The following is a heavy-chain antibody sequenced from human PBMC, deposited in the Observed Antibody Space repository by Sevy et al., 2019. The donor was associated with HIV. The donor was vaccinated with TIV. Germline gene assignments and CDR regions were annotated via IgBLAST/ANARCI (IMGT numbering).Heavy chain of an antibody. CDR3: ASSESGTTVTKIYAFDI. Sequence: GGSLRLSCAASGFTFSDYYMSWIRQAPGKGLEWVSYISSSGSTIYYADSVKGRFTISRDNAKNSLYLQMNSLRAEDTAVYYCASSESGTTVTKIYAFDIWGQGTMVTVSS. CDR1: GFTFSDYY. J-gene: IGHJ3*02. D-gene: IGHD4-17*01. V-gene: IGHV3-11*04. CDR2: ISSSGSTI.